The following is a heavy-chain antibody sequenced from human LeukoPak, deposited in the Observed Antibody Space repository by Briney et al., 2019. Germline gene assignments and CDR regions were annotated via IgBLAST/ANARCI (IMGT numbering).Heavy chain of an antibody. J-gene: IGHJ4*02. CDR1: GGTFISYA. Sequence: SVKVSCKASGGTFISYAISWVRQAPGQGLEWMGGIIPIFGTANYAQKFQGRVTITADESTSTAYMELSSLRSEDTAVYYCARVVRRYSSSWYNYWGQGTLVTVSS. V-gene: IGHV1-69*13. D-gene: IGHD6-13*01. CDR3: ARVVRRYSSSWYNY. CDR2: IIPIFGTA.